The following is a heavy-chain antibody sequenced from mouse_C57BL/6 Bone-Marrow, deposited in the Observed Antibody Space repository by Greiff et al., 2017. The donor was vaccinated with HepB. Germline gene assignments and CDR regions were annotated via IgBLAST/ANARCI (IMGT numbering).Heavy chain of an antibody. CDR3: AGGKEAY. Sequence: VQLQQSGAELARPGASVKLSCKASGYTFTSYGISWVKQRTGQGLGWIGEIYPRSGNTYYNEKFKGKATLTADKSSSTAYMELRSLTSEDSAVYFWAGGKEAYWGQGTLVTVAA. CDR1: GYTFTSYG. V-gene: IGHV1-81*01. J-gene: IGHJ3*01. CDR2: IYPRSGNT.